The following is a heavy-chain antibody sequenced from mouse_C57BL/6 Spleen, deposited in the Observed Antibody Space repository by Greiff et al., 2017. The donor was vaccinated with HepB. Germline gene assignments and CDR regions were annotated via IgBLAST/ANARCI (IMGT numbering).Heavy chain of an antibody. CDR3: ARGRDGYYPRAMDY. V-gene: IGHV1-69*01. Sequence: QVQLQQPGAELVMPGASVKLSCKASGYTFTSYWMHWVKQRPGQGLEWIGEIDPSDSYTNYNQKFKGKSTLTVDKSSSTAYMQLSSLTSEDSAVYYCARGRDGYYPRAMDYWGQGTSVTVSS. CDR1: GYTFTSYW. CDR2: IDPSDSYT. J-gene: IGHJ4*01. D-gene: IGHD2-3*01.